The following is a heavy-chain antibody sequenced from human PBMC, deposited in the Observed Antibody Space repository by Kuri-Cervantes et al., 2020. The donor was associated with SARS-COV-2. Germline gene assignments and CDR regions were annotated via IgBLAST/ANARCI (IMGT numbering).Heavy chain of an antibody. J-gene: IGHJ3*02. V-gene: IGHV1-8*03. CDR3: ARDRSTIPGAFDI. Sequence: ASVKVSCKASGYTFTSYDIHWVRQATGQGLEWMGWMNPNSGNTGYAQKFQVRVTITRNTSISTAYMELSRLRSDATAVYYCARDRSTIPGAFDIWGQGTMVTVSS. CDR2: MNPNSGNT. D-gene: IGHD2-2*01. CDR1: GYTFTSYD.